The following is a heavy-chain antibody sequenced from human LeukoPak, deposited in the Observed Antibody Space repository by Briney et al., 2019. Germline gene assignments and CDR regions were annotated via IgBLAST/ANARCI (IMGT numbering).Heavy chain of an antibody. CDR2: ISSGGSYI. J-gene: IGHJ4*02. D-gene: IGHD3-9*01. Sequence: GGSLRLSCAASGFTFSSYSMNWVRQAPGKGLEWVSSISSGGSYIYYADSVKGRFTISRDNAKNSLYLQMNSLGADDTAVYYCARGQSRYFDWYLGFFDYWGQGTLVTVSS. CDR1: GFTFSSYS. CDR3: ARGQSRYFDWYLGFFDY. V-gene: IGHV3-21*01.